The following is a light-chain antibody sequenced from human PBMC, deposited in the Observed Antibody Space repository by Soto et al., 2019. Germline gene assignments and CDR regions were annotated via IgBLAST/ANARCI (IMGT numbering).Light chain of an antibody. CDR1: SPQIGAGYD. J-gene: IGLJ1*01. V-gene: IGLV1-40*01. Sequence: SVPTPPAPVSWAPGGRGTHSQPGGSPQIGAGYDVHWYQQLPGTAPKLLIYGNSNRPSGVPDRFSGSKSGTSASLAITGLQAEDEADYYCQSYDSSLSALNVFGTGTKVTVL. CDR3: QSYDSSLSALNV. CDR2: GNS.